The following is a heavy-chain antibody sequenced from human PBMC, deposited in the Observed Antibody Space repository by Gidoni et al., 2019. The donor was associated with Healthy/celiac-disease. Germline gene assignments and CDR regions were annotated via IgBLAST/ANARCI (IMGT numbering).Heavy chain of an antibody. J-gene: IGHJ4*02. CDR2: IYYSGST. CDR3: ARASTYGGAIFDY. CDR1: GGSFSSGGYY. V-gene: IGHV4-31*03. D-gene: IGHD4-17*01. Sequence: QVQLQASGPRLVKPSQTLSLTCTVSGGSFSSGGYYWSWIRQHPGKGLEWIGYIYYSGSTYYNPSLKSRVTISVDTSKNQFSLKLSSVTAADTAVYYCARASTYGGAIFDYWGQGTLVTVSS.